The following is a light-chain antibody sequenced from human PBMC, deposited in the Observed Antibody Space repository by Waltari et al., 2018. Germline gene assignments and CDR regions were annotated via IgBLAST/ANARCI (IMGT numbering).Light chain of an antibody. V-gene: IGKV1-39*01. CDR2: GAN. Sequence: DIQMTQSPSSLSASVGDRVTITCRASLRISSYLNWYQQKAGKAPKLLIYGANSLQSGGPRMFSGRQSGSEFTLTISSLQPEDFATYFCQQSYSSPWTFGQGTKVEVK. J-gene: IGKJ1*01. CDR3: QQSYSSPWT. CDR1: LRISSY.